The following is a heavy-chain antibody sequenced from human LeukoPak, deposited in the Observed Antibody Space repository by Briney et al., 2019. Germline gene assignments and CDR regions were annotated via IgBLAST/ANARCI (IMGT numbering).Heavy chain of an antibody. CDR1: GFSFNYAW. V-gene: IGHV3-15*01. J-gene: IGHJ4*02. CDR2: IKSETDGGTT. CDR3: ATERPNRITMIPVVNQ. Sequence: PGGSLRLSCAASGFSFNYAWVSWVRQVPGKGLEWVGRIKSETDGGTTDYAAPVKGRFTISRDDSKNMLFLRMNSLKTEDTAVYYCATERPNRITMIPVVNQWGQGTLVTVAS. D-gene: IGHD3-22*01.